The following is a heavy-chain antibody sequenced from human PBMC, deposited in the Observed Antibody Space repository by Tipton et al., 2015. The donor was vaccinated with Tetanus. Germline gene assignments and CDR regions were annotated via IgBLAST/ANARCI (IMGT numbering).Heavy chain of an antibody. J-gene: IGHJ4*02. Sequence: SLRLSCAASGFTFTSYSMNWVRQAPGKGLEWVSYISYSSGTIYYADSVQGRFTISRDNDRDSLFLHMNSLRPNDTAFYYCVHLFGRPSGVVWGQGTQVTVSS. CDR1: GFTFTSYS. CDR3: VHLFGRPSGVV. D-gene: IGHD3-10*01. CDR2: ISYSSGTI. V-gene: IGHV3-48*04.